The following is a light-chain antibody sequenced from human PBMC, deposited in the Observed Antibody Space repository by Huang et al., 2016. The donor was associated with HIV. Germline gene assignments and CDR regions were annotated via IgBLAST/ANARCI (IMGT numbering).Light chain of an antibody. Sequence: EIVLTQSPGTLSLSPGERATLSCRASQSVSSSYLACYQQKPGQAPRRLIYGAASRATSIPDRFSGSGCGTDFTLTTSRLEPEDFAVDYCQQYGSSPLTFGGGTKVEIK. J-gene: IGKJ4*01. V-gene: IGKV3-20*01. CDR2: GAA. CDR3: QQYGSSPLT. CDR1: QSVSSSY.